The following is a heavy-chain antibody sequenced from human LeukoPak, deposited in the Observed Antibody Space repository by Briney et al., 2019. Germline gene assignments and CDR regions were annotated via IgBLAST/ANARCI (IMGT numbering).Heavy chain of an antibody. CDR1: RGSISSYY. Sequence: SETLSLTSIDPRGSISSYYWSTIRQPLRKGLEWIGYIYTSGNTNYNPFLKSRVTISVDTSKNQFSLKLSSVAAEDTAVYYCGGQSHSGDLDYWGQGTLITVSS. CDR3: GGQSHSGDLDY. J-gene: IGHJ4*02. D-gene: IGHD7-27*01. CDR2: IYTSGNT. V-gene: IGHV4-4*09.